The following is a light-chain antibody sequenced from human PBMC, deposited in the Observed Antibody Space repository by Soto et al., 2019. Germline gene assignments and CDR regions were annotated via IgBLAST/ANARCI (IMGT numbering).Light chain of an antibody. Sequence: IQMTQSPASVSASVGDRVTITCRASQGISNWLAWYQQNPGKAPKLLIYATSNLQSGVPSRFSGSGSGTDFTLTISRLQPEDFAAYYCQQSSSFPLTFGPGTKVDIK. CDR1: QGISNW. J-gene: IGKJ3*01. V-gene: IGKV1-12*01. CDR2: ATS. CDR3: QQSSSFPLT.